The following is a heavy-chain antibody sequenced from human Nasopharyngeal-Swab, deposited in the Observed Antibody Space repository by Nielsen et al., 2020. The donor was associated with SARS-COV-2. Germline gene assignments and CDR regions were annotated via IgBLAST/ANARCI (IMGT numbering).Heavy chain of an antibody. CDR2: IYYSGST. V-gene: IGHV4-39*01. J-gene: IGHJ4*02. CDR1: TFSNYW. CDR3: ARLGDYDYSNYFFDY. Sequence: TFSNYWMSWIRQPPGKGLEWIGSIYYSGSTYYNPSLKSRVTISVDTSKNQFSLKLSSVTAADTAVYYCARLGDYDYSNYFFDYWGQGTLVTVSS. D-gene: IGHD4-11*01.